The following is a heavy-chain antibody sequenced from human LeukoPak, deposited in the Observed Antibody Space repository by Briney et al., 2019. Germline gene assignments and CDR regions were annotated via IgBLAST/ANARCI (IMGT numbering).Heavy chain of an antibody. D-gene: IGHD6-13*01. CDR2: IYYSGST. CDR3: ARSYSSTWYGDFQH. Sequence: SETLSLTCTVSGGSISGYYWSWIRQPPGKGLEWIGYIYYSGSTNYNPSLKSRVTISVDTSKNQFSLKLSSVTAADTAVYYCARSYSSTWYGDFQHWAQGTLVTVSS. CDR1: GGSISGYY. J-gene: IGHJ1*01. V-gene: IGHV4-59*01.